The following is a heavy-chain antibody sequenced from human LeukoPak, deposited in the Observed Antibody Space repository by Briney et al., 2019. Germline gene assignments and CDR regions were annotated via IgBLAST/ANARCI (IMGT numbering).Heavy chain of an antibody. CDR2: IYYSGST. D-gene: IGHD3-10*01. CDR1: GGSISSSSYY. J-gene: IGHJ4*02. V-gene: IGHV4-39*07. CDR3: ARGLWFGDENPPYFDY. Sequence: SETLSLTCTVSGGSISSSSYYWGWVRQPPGKGLEWIGSIYYSGSTYYNPSLKSRVTISVDTSKNQFSLKLSSVTAADTAVYYCARGLWFGDENPPYFDYWGQGILVTVSS.